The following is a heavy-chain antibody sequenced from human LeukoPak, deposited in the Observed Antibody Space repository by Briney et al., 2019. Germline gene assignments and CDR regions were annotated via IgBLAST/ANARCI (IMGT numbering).Heavy chain of an antibody. CDR2: IYYSGST. V-gene: IGHV4-59*01. Sequence: SETLSLTCTVSDGSISSYYWSWIRQPPGKGLEWIGYIYYSGSTNYNPSLKSRVTISVDTSKNQFSLKLSSVTAADTAVYYCASSPSYYDSSGYYLVRFDYWGQGTLVTVSS. D-gene: IGHD3-22*01. CDR3: ASSPSYYDSSGYYLVRFDY. J-gene: IGHJ4*02. CDR1: DGSISSYY.